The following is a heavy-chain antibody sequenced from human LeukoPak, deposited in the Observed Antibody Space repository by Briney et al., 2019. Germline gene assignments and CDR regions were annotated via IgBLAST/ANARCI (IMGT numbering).Heavy chain of an antibody. Sequence: RGSLRLSCAASGFTFSDHGMHWVRQAPGKGLEWVSVIYSGGSTYCADSVKGRFTISKDNSKNTLYLQMNSLRAEDTAVYYCARGSWDVDYWGQGTLVTVSS. CDR2: IYSGGST. J-gene: IGHJ4*02. V-gene: IGHV3-NL1*01. CDR1: GFTFSDHG. CDR3: ARGSWDVDY. D-gene: IGHD1-26*01.